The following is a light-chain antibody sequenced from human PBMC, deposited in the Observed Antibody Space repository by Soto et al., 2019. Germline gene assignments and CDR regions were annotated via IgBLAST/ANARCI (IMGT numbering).Light chain of an antibody. Sequence: QSALTQPASVSGSPGQSITISCTGTSSVVGGYNYVSWYQQHPGKAPKLMINDVSNRPSGVSNRFSGSKSGNTASLTISGLQAEDEADYYCSSYTSSSTPYVFGTGTKLTVL. J-gene: IGLJ1*01. CDR3: SSYTSSSTPYV. CDR2: DVS. V-gene: IGLV2-14*01. CDR1: SSVVGGYNY.